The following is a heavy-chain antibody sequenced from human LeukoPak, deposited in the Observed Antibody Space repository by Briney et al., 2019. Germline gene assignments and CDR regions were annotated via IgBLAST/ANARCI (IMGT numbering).Heavy chain of an antibody. D-gene: IGHD2-2*01. J-gene: IGHJ3*02. CDR3: ARAYCSSTSCSAAAGAFDI. CDR2: VIPVFGTS. CDR1: GGTFSTYS. Sequence: SVTVSCKASGGTFSTYSTSWVRQAPGHGLEWMGGVIPVFGTSVYAQKFQDRVTITADESTSTAYMELRSLRSDDTAVYYCARAYCSSTSCSAAAGAFDIWGQGTMVTVSS. V-gene: IGHV1-69*13.